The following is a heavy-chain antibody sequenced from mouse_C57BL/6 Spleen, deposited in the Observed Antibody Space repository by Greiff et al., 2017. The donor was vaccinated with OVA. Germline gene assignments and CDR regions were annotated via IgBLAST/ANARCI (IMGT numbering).Heavy chain of an antibody. CDR3: AREGYGSQYYFDY. Sequence: EVKLMESGPGLVKPSQSLSLTCSVTGYSITSGYYWNWIRQFPGNKLEWMGYISYDGSNNYNPSLKNRISITRDTSKNQFFLKLNSVTTEDTATYYCAREGYGSQYYFDYWGQGTTLTVSS. D-gene: IGHD1-1*01. CDR1: GYSITSGYY. J-gene: IGHJ2*01. V-gene: IGHV3-6*01. CDR2: ISYDGSN.